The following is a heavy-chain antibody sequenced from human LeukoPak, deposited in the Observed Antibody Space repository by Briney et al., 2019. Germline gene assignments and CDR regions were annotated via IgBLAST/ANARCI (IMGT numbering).Heavy chain of an antibody. Sequence: GGSLRLSCAASGFTFSSYAMSRVRQAPGKGLEWVSAISGSGGSTYYADSVKGRFTISRDNSKNTLYLQMNSLRAEDTAVYYCADVYGGATFDYWGQGTLVTVSS. CDR3: ADVYGGATFDY. CDR1: GFTFSSYA. CDR2: ISGSGGST. D-gene: IGHD4-23*01. J-gene: IGHJ4*02. V-gene: IGHV3-23*01.